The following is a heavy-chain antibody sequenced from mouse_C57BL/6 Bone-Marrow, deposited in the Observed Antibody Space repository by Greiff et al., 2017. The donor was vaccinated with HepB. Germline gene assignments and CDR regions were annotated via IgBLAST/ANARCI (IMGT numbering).Heavy chain of an antibody. CDR1: GYTFTSYW. V-gene: IGHV1-64*01. Sequence: QVQLQQPGAELVKPGASVKLSCTASGYTFTSYWMHWVKQRPGQGLEWIGMIHPNSGSTNYNEKFKSKATLTVDKSSSTAYMQLSSMTSEDSAVYYCARYYYGSRAWFAYWGQGTLVTVSA. CDR2: IHPNSGST. J-gene: IGHJ3*01. D-gene: IGHD1-1*01. CDR3: ARYYYGSRAWFAY.